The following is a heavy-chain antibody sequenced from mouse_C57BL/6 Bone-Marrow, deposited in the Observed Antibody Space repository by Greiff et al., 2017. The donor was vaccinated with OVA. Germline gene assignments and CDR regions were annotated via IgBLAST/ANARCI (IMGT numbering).Heavy chain of an antibody. CDR1: GYTFPDYY. V-gene: IGHV1-76*01. J-gene: IGHJ2*01. D-gene: IGHD1-1*01. CDR2: IYPGSGNT. CDR3: ATDPYYYGY. Sequence: VQLQQSGAELVRPGASVKLSCKASGYTFPDYYINWVKQRPGQGLEWIARIYPGSGNTYYNEKFKGKATLTAEKSSSTAYMQLSSLTSEDSAVYFCATDPYYYGYWGQGTTLTVSS.